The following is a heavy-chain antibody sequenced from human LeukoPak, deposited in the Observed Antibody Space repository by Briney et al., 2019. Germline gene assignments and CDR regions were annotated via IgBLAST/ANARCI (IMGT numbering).Heavy chain of an antibody. CDR1: GLTFSRYA. D-gene: IGHD3-9*01. CDR3: AKTDVDYDILTVSYFDY. Sequence: GGSLRLSCAASGLTFSRYAMSWVRQAPGKGLEWVSAISSSGGSTYYADSVKGRFTMSRDNSKNTLYLQMNSLRAEDTAVYYCAKTDVDYDILTVSYFDYWGQGTLVTVSS. CDR2: ISSSGGST. J-gene: IGHJ4*02. V-gene: IGHV3-23*01.